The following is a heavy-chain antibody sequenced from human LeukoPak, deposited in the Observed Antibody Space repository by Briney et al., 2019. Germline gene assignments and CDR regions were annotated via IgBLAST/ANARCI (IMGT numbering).Heavy chain of an antibody. D-gene: IGHD3-3*02. CDR3: AREVVIFGVPMGYFDY. J-gene: IGHJ4*02. CDR1: GDSISSSSYF. CDR2: IYYSGTI. V-gene: IGHV4-39*02. Sequence: PSETLSLTCTVSGDSISSSSYFWGWIRQPPGKGLEWIASIYYSGTIYYNPSLRSRVTMSVDTTKSQFSLNLNSVTAADTAVYYCAREVVIFGVPMGYFDYWGQGTLVTVSS.